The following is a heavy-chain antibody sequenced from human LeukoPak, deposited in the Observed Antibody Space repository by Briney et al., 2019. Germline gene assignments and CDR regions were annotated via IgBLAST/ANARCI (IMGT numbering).Heavy chain of an antibody. V-gene: IGHV1-18*01. J-gene: IGHJ5*02. CDR1: GYTFTSYG. Sequence: ASVKVSCKASGYTFTSYGISWVRQAPGQGLEWMGWISAYNGNTNYAQKLQGRVTMTTDTSTSTAYMELSRLRSDDTAVYYCARGSRDFPNNWFDPWGQGTLVTVSS. CDR2: ISAYNGNT. CDR3: ARGSRDFPNNWFDP. D-gene: IGHD2/OR15-2a*01.